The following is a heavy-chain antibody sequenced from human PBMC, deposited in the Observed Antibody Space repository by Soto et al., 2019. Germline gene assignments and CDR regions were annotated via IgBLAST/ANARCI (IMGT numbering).Heavy chain of an antibody. J-gene: IGHJ5*01. CDR2: ISAYNGNT. CDR3: ASEFTGWPPDGVDS. V-gene: IGHV1-18*01. Sequence: QVHLVQSGAEVKMPGASVKVSCKASGFTFTSYAFTWVRQAPGQGLEWMGWISAYNGNTNYARNFRGRVTMTTDSSTRTSYMALGGLSSDDTAVYFCASEFTGWPPDGVDSWGHGTLVSVSA. CDR1: GFTFTSYA. D-gene: IGHD6-19*01.